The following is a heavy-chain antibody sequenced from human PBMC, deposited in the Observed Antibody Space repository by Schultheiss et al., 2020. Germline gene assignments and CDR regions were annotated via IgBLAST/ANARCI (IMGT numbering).Heavy chain of an antibody. J-gene: IGHJ4*02. CDR2: IYHSGST. CDR3: ARGGAGTPFDY. Sequence: SETLSLTCTVSGGSISSGGYYWSWIRQPPGKGLEWIGEIYHSGSTNYNPSLKSRVTISVDTSKNQFSLKLSSVTAADTAVYYCARGGAGTPFDYWGQGTLVTVYS. V-gene: IGHV4-31*03. D-gene: IGHD1/OR15-1a*01. CDR1: GGSISSGGYY.